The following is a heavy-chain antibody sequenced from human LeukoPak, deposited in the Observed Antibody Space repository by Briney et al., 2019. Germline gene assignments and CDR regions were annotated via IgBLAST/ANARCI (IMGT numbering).Heavy chain of an antibody. J-gene: IGHJ4*02. CDR1: GFTLSSYV. CDR3: ARDGGYYYDSSGRDFSLGY. V-gene: IGHV3-30*01. D-gene: IGHD3-22*01. CDR2: ISYDGSNK. Sequence: GGSLRLSCAASGFTLSSYVMHWVRQAPGKGLEWVAVISYDGSNKYYADSVKGRFTISRDNSKNTLYLQMNSLRAEDTAVYYCARDGGYYYDSSGRDFSLGYWGQGTLVTVSS.